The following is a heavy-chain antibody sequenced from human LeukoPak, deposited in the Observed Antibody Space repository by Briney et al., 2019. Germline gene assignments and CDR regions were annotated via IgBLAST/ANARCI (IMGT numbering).Heavy chain of an antibody. CDR3: AKSHRGYAPRRTYYYYMDV. J-gene: IGHJ6*03. V-gene: IGHV3-30*04. D-gene: IGHD5-12*01. Sequence: GGSLRLSCAASGFTFSSYAMHWVRQAPGKGLEWVAVISYDGSNKYYADSVKGRFTISRDNSKNTLYLQMNSLRAEGTAVYYCAKSHRGYAPRRTYYYYMDVWGKGTTVTVSS. CDR2: ISYDGSNK. CDR1: GFTFSSYA.